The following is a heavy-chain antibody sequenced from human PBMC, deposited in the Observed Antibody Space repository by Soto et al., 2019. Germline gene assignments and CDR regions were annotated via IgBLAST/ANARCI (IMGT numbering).Heavy chain of an antibody. Sequence: PGGSLRLSCAGSGCTLSDHYIDWVRQAPGKGLEWVGRSRDKPQGYSTAYAASVKGRFTTSRDESKNSAYLQMNSLKTEDAAVYYCVRATYFSDSSGYTRCRDYWGQGTLVTVSS. CDR3: VRATYFSDSSGYTRCRDY. CDR2: SRDKPQGYST. CDR1: GCTLSDHY. D-gene: IGHD3-22*01. J-gene: IGHJ4*02. V-gene: IGHV3-72*01.